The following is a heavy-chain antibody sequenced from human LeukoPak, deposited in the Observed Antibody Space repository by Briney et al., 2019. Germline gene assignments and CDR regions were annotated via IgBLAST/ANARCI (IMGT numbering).Heavy chain of an antibody. CDR2: VNPNSGHT. V-gene: IGHV1-8*01. J-gene: IGHJ4*02. Sequence: ASVKVSCKASGYTFTSYDVNWVRQATGQGPEWMGWVNPNSGHTGYAQKFQGRVTMTTNTSISTAYMELSSLRSEDTAVYYCARGSRHTTVTTSFDYWGQGTLVTVSS. D-gene: IGHD4-17*01. CDR3: ARGSRHTTVTTSFDY. CDR1: GYTFTSYD.